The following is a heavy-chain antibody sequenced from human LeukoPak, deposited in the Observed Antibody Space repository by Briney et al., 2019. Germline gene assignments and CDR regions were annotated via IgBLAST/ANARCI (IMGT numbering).Heavy chain of an antibody. CDR1: GFTFSSYG. Sequence: GGSLRLSCAASGFTFSSYGMHWVRQAPGKGLEWVAVIWYDGSNKYYADSVKGRFTISRDNSKNTLYLQMNSLRAEDTAVYYCARDPGPPRLDYWGQGTLVTVSS. V-gene: IGHV3-33*08. CDR2: IWYDGSNK. J-gene: IGHJ4*02. CDR3: ARDPGPPRLDY.